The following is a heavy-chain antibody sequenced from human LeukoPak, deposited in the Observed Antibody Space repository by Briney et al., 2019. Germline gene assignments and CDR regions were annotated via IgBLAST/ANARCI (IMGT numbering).Heavy chain of an antibody. J-gene: IGHJ6*03. CDR3: ARAPPPITMVRGDISPYYYYMDV. Sequence: SETLSLTCTVSGGSISSYYWSWIRQPPGKGLEWIGYIYYSGSTNYNPSLKSRVTISVDTSKNQFSLKLSSVTAADTAVYYCARAPPPITMVRGDISPYYYYMDVWGKGTTVTISS. CDR1: GGSISSYY. D-gene: IGHD3-10*01. V-gene: IGHV4-59*01. CDR2: IYYSGST.